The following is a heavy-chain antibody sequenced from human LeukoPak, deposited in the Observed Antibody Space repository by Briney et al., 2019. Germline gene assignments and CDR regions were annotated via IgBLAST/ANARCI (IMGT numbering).Heavy chain of an antibody. V-gene: IGHV3-49*04. D-gene: IGHD6-19*01. Sequence: GGSLRLSCTASGITFRKSAINWVRQAPGKGLEWVGFITSNSNGATAEYATSVKGRFSISRDDSTSIAYLQMNSLKSEDTGVYYCSFATSGWKATLDYWGRGSPVTVSS. CDR1: GITFRKSA. CDR3: SFATSGWKATLDY. CDR2: ITSNSNGATA. J-gene: IGHJ4*02.